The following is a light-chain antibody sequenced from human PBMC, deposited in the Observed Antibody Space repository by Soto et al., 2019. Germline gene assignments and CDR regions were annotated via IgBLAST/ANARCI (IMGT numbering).Light chain of an antibody. Sequence: EIVLTQSPGTLSLSPGERATLSCRPSQSVSSSYLAWYQQKPGQAPRLLIYGASSRATGIPDRFSGSGSGTDFTLTISRLEPEDFAVYYCQQYGSSPRFGQGTKLEIK. V-gene: IGKV3-20*01. CDR1: QSVSSSY. J-gene: IGKJ2*03. CDR3: QQYGSSPR. CDR2: GAS.